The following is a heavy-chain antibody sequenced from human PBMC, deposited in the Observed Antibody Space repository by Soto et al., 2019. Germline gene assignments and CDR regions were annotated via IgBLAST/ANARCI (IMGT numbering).Heavy chain of an antibody. Sequence: PGGSLRLSCAASGFTVSSNYMSWVRQAPGKGLEWVSVIYSGGSTYYADSVKGRFTISRDNSKNTLYLQMNSLRAEDTAVYYCAREGSEWSSYLDYWGQGTLVTVSS. D-gene: IGHD3-3*01. J-gene: IGHJ4*02. CDR2: IYSGGST. CDR3: AREGSEWSSYLDY. CDR1: GFTVSSNY. V-gene: IGHV3-53*01.